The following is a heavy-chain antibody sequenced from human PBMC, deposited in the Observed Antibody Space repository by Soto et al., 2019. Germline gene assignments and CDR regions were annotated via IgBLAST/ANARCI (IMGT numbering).Heavy chain of an antibody. J-gene: IGHJ5*02. V-gene: IGHV4-4*02. CDR1: GGSISSSNW. CDR2: IYHSGST. CDR3: ASLYGDYSGSMVAWFDP. D-gene: IGHD4-17*01. Sequence: KPSETLSLTCAVSGGSISSSNWWSWVRQPPGKGLEWIGEIYHSGSTNYNPSLKSRVTISVDKSKNQFSLKLSSVTAADTAVYYCASLYGDYSGSMVAWFDPWGQGTLVTVSS.